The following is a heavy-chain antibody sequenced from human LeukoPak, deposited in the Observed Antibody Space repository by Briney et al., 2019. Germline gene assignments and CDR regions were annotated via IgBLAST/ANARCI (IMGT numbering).Heavy chain of an antibody. J-gene: IGHJ4*02. CDR3: ACLPLSGDRSGPKVD. V-gene: IGHV4-59*08. CDR1: GGSISSYY. D-gene: IGHD3-22*01. CDR2: IYYSGST. Sequence: SETLSLTCTVSGGSISSYYWSWIRQPPGKGLEWIGYIYYSGSTNYNPSLKSRVTMSVDTSKNQFSLKLSSVTAADTAVYYCACLPLSGDRSGPKVDWGQGTLVTVSS.